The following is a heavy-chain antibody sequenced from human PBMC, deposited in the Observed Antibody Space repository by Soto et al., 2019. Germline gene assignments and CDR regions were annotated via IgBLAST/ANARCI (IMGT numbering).Heavy chain of an antibody. CDR2: IIPLFGTL. J-gene: IGHJ4*01. CDR1: GGTFNNHL. Sequence: QVQLVQSGAEVKKPGSSVNVSCKASGGTFNNHLISWVRQAPGQGLEWMGTIIPLFGTLNYAQKLQGRVTLSADRSTSTAYMELSSLRSYDTAVYYCASGSLYGSGSYPVDYWGQGTLVTVSS. V-gene: IGHV1-69*08. CDR3: ASGSLYGSGSYPVDY. D-gene: IGHD3-10*01.